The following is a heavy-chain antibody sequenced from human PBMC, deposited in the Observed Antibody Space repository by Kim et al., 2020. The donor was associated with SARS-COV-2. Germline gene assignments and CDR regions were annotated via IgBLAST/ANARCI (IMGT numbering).Heavy chain of an antibody. Sequence: GGSLRLSCAASGFTFSSYEMNWVRQAPGKGLEWVSYISNSGSTIYYADSVKGRFTISRDNAKNSLYLQMNSLRAEDTAVYYCARDGRITIFGVVIKVPDYFDYWGQGTLVTVSS. V-gene: IGHV3-48*03. D-gene: IGHD3-3*01. CDR2: ISNSGSTI. CDR1: GFTFSSYE. CDR3: ARDGRITIFGVVIKVPDYFDY. J-gene: IGHJ4*02.